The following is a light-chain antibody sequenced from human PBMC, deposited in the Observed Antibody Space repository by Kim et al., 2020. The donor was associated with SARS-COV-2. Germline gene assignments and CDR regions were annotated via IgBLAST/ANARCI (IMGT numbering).Light chain of an antibody. V-gene: IGLV3-21*04. CDR2: YDS. Sequence: AQGKTASITCGGDNIGVKSVHWYQQKPGQATVLVIHYDSDRPSGIPERFSGSNSGNTATLTITGVEAGDEADYYCQVWDNSRVHLVFGGGTQLTVL. CDR1: NIGVKS. J-gene: IGLJ2*01. CDR3: QVWDNSRVHLV.